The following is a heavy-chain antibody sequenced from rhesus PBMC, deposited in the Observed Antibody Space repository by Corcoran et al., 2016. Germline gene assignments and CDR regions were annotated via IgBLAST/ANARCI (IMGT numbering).Heavy chain of an antibody. V-gene: IGHV4-169*02. CDR3: ARDYEDDYGYYSDAFDF. CDR1: GGSISSSY. Sequence: QLQLQESGPGLVKPSETLSVTCAVSGGSISSSYWSWIRQAPGKGLEWIGYIYGSSTSTNYNPSLKSRVTISKDTSKNQFSLKLSSVTAADTAVYYCARDYEDDYGYYSDAFDFWGQGLRVTVSS. J-gene: IGHJ3*01. D-gene: IGHD3-9*01. CDR2: IYGSSTST.